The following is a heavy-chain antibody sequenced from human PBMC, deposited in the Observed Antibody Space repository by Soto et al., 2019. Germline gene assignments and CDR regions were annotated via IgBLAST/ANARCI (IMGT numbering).Heavy chain of an antibody. CDR2: IYYSGST. Sequence: QVQLQESGPGLVKPSQTLSLTCTVSGGSISSGDYYWSWIRQPPGKGLEWIGYIYYSGSTYYNPSLKSRVTLSVDTSKNQFSLKLSSVTAADTAVYYCAREPYYYDSSGYYSIFDYWGQGTLVTVSS. CDR1: GGSISSGDYY. J-gene: IGHJ4*02. D-gene: IGHD3-22*01. V-gene: IGHV4-30-4*01. CDR3: AREPYYYDSSGYYSIFDY.